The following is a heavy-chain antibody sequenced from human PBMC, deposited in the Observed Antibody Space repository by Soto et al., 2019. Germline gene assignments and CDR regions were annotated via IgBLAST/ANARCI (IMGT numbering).Heavy chain of an antibody. CDR1: GFTVSSNH. V-gene: IGHV3-66*01. D-gene: IGHD6-19*01. CDR3: ARGGYSSWLYHW. J-gene: IGHJ4*02. CDR2: IYSGGST. Sequence: EVQLVESGGGLVQPGGSLRLSCAASGFTVSSNHISWVRQAPGKGLEWVSVIYSGGSTYYADSVKGRFTISRDNSKNTVYLHMNSLRAEDTAVYYCARGGYSSWLYHWWGQGTPVTVSS.